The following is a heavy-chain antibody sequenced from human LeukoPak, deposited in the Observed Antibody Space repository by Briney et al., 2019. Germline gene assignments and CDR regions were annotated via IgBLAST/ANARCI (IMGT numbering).Heavy chain of an antibody. V-gene: IGHV3-30-3*01. Sequence: GGSLRLSCAGSGFTFSSYAMHWVRQAPGKGLEGVAVISYDGSNKDYADSVKGRFTISRDNSKNTLYLQMNSLSDDDTAFYYCAREIFNGFDIWGQGTMVTVSS. CDR3: AREIFNGFDI. CDR1: GFTFSSYA. CDR2: ISYDGSNK. J-gene: IGHJ3*02.